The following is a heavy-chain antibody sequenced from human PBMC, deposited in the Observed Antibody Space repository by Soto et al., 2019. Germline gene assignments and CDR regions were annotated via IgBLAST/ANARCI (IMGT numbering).Heavy chain of an antibody. CDR2: IYYSGDT. D-gene: IGHD3-22*01. V-gene: IGHV4-59*01. CDR1: GYTFTSYG. CDR3: ARAGYYDSSGYYVY. J-gene: IGHJ4*02. Sequence: SCKASGYTFTSYGISWVRQAPGQGLEWIGYIYYSGDTNYNPSLKSRVTISVDTSKNQFSLSLSSLTAADTAVYYCARAGYYDSSGYYVYWGQGILVTVSS.